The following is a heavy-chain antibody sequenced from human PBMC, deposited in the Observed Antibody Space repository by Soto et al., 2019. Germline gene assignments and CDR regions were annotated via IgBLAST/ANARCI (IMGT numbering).Heavy chain of an antibody. V-gene: IGHV3-9*01. D-gene: IGHD3-3*01. Sequence: EVQLVESGGGLVQPGRSLRLSCVASGFSFGDYGMHWVRQAPGRGPEWVSGISWNSGNIGYAETVKGRFTIARDNAENSLYLQMNSLRAEDTALYYCVKDGMTSVFGLVHDGSDIWGHGTMVTVSS. CDR1: GFSFGDYG. CDR3: VKDGMTSVFGLVHDGSDI. CDR2: ISWNSGNI. J-gene: IGHJ3*02.